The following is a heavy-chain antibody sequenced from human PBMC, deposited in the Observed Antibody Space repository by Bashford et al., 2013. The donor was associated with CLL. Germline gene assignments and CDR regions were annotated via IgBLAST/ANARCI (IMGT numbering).Heavy chain of an antibody. CDR1: GYSFTTYW. Sequence: LGESLKISCQVSGYSFTTYWIAWVRQMPGKGLEWMGFIYPGDSDTRYSPSFQGQVTFSVDKSITTAYLQWSSLQASDTAMYYCARRSASLGYSAYAFDYWGQGTLVTVSS. V-gene: IGHV5-51*01. CDR3: ARRSASLGYSAYAFDY. D-gene: IGHD5-12*01. CDR2: IYPGDSDT. J-gene: IGHJ4*02.